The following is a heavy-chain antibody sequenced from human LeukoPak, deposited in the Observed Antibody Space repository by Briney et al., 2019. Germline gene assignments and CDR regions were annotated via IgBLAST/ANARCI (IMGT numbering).Heavy chain of an antibody. D-gene: IGHD6-13*01. J-gene: IGHJ3*02. V-gene: IGHV4-39*01. CDR2: IYYSGRT. CDR1: GGSISSSTYY. Sequence: SETLSLTCTVSGGSISSSTYYWGWIRQPPGKGLEWIRSIYYSGRTYYNPSLKSRLTISVDTSKNHYSRKLSSVTAADTGVYYCARHPGITAAGTGFDIWGQGTMVTVSS. CDR3: ARHPGITAAGTGFDI.